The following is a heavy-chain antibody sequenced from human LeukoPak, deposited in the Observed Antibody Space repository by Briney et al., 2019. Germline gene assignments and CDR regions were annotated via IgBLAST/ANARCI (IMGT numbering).Heavy chain of an antibody. V-gene: IGHV3-23*01. CDR3: AKHYYDSSGYYPFDY. CDR1: GFTFSSYG. Sequence: GGSLRLSCAASGFTFSSYGMSWVRQAPGKGLEWVSAISGSGGSTYYADSVKGRFTISRDNSKNTLYLQMNSLRAEDTAVYYCAKHYYDSSGYYPFDYWGQGTLVTVSS. CDR2: ISGSGGST. D-gene: IGHD3-22*01. J-gene: IGHJ4*02.